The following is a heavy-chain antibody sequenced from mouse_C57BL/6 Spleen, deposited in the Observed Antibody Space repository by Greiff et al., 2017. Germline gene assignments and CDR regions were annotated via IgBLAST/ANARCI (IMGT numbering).Heavy chain of an antibody. V-gene: IGHV1-26*01. CDR2: INPNNGGT. D-gene: IGHD2-5*01. Sequence: VQLQQSGPELVKPGASVKISCKASGYTFTDYYMNWVKQSHGKSLEWIGDINPNNGGTSYNQKFKGKATLTVDKSSSTAYMELRSLTSEDSAVYYCARQSNYGAMDYWGQGTSVTVSS. CDR3: ARQSNYGAMDY. CDR1: GYTFTDYY. J-gene: IGHJ4*01.